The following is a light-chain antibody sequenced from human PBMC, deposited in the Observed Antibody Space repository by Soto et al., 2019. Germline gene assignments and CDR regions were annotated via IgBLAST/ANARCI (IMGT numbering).Light chain of an antibody. CDR3: QLSGFLLWT. Sequence: EIVFTQSPGTLSLNPGEGATLSCRASQSVSSSYLAWYQQKPGQAPRLLIYGASGRATGIPDRFSGSGSGTDFTLTISRLEPEDFTVYYCQLSGFLLWTFAQGAIVDIK. J-gene: IGKJ1*01. V-gene: IGKV3-20*01. CDR1: QSVSSSY. CDR2: GAS.